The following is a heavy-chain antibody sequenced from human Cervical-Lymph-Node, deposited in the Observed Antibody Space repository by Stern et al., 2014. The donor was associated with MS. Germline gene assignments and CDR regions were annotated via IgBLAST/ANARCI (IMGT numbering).Heavy chain of an antibody. CDR1: GYSFTSYW. CDR3: ARPTVTSGYFDY. CDR2: IAPGDSHT. Sequence: VQLVESGAEVKKPGESLKISCKGSGYSFTSYWIGWVRQLPGKGLEWVVIIAPGDSHTRYSPSFQGQVTISADKSISTAYLQWSSLKASDTAMYYCARPTVTSGYFDYWGQGTLVTVSS. D-gene: IGHD4-17*01. V-gene: IGHV5-51*01. J-gene: IGHJ4*02.